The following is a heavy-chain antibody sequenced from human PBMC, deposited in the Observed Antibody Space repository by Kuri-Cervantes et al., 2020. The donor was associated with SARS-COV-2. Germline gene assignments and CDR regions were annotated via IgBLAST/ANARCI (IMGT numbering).Heavy chain of an antibody. D-gene: IGHD2-15*01. CDR3: ARDVGCSGGSWYSDYYYGMDV. CDR1: GGTFSSYA. V-gene: IGHV1-69*13. J-gene: IGHJ6*02. CDR2: IIPIFGTA. Sequence: SVKVSCKASGGTFSSYAISWVRQAPGQGLEWMGGIIPIFGTANYAQKFQGRVTITADESTSTAYMELSSLRSEDTAVYYCARDVGCSGGSWYSDYYYGMDVWGQGTTVTVSS.